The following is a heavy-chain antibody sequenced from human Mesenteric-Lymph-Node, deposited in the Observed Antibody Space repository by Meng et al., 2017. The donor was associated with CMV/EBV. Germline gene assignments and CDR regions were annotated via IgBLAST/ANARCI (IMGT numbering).Heavy chain of an antibody. CDR1: GYTFTSYS. V-gene: IGHV1-3*01. D-gene: IGHD6-13*01. Sequence: CKASGYTFTSYSMHWVRQAPGHRLEWMGWINAGNGNTKYSQKFQGRVTITRDTSASTGYMELSSLKSEDTAVYYCARSDTSSWYSDYWGQGTLVTVSS. CDR3: ARSDTSSWYSDY. J-gene: IGHJ4*02. CDR2: INAGNGNT.